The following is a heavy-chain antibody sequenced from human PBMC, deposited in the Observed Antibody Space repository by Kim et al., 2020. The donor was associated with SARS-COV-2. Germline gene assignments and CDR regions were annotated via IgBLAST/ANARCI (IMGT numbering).Heavy chain of an antibody. Sequence: GGSLRLSCAASGFTFSSYSMNWVRQAPGKGLEWVSSISSSSNYIYYADSVKGRFTISRDKAKNSLYLQMNGLRAEDTAVYYCARGGTIVATIWGKYFDYWGPGTLVTVSS. J-gene: IGHJ4*02. CDR2: ISSSSNYI. D-gene: IGHD5-12*01. CDR1: GFTFSSYS. CDR3: ARGGTIVATIWGKYFDY. V-gene: IGHV3-21*01.